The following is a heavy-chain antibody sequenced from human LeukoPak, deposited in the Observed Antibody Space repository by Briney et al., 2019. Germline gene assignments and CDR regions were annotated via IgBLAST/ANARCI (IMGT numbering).Heavy chain of an antibody. Sequence: PSETLSLTCTVSGGSISSYYWSSIRQPPGKGLEWIGYIYYSGSTNYNPSLKSRVTISVDTSKNQFSLKLSSVSAADTAVYYCARVPYYYDSSGYYYVSPCDIWGQGTMVTVSS. CDR3: ARVPYYYDSSGYYYVSPCDI. J-gene: IGHJ3*02. CDR1: GGSISSYY. D-gene: IGHD3-22*01. CDR2: IYYSGST. V-gene: IGHV4-59*08.